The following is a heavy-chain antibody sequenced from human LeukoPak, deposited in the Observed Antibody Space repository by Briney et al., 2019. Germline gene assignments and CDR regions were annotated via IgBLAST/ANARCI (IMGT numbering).Heavy chain of an antibody. CDR3: TTDHIGARSGFGY. CDR1: GYTFTGYY. J-gene: IGHJ4*02. Sequence: ASVKVSCNAPGYTFTGYYMQWVRQAPGQGLEWMGWINPNSGGTDYAQKFQGRVTMTRDTSISTAYMELSRLRSDDTAVYYCTTDHIGARSGFGYWGEGTLVTVSS. CDR2: INPNSGGT. V-gene: IGHV1-2*02. D-gene: IGHD6-6*01.